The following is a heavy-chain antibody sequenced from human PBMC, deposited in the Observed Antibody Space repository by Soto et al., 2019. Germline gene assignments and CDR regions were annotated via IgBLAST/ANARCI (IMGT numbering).Heavy chain of an antibody. D-gene: IGHD2-21*01. CDR2: VSFDETYK. CDR1: GFTFSDSA. J-gene: IGHJ6*01. CDR3: AGLTSLRDAINPEFYYVMDV. Sequence: GGSLRLSCVASGFTFSDSAMHWGRQAPGKGLEWVALVSFDETYKYYIDSVKGRFTISRDNSKNTLYLLMSSLRPEDTAVYYCAGLTSLRDAINPEFYYVMDVWGQGTTVTVSS. V-gene: IGHV3-30-3*01.